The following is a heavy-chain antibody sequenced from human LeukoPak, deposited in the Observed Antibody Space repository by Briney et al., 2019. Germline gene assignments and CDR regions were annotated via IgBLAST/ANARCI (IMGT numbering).Heavy chain of an antibody. CDR1: GYTFTSYD. CDR3: ARGQWELLGDYYGMDV. D-gene: IGHD1-26*01. V-gene: IGHV1-8*01. Sequence: ASVKVSCKASGYTFTSYDINWVRRATGQGLEWMGWMNPNSGNTGYAQKFQGRVTMTRNTSISTAYMELSSLRSEDTAVYYCARGQWELLGDYYGMDVWGQGTTVTVSS. CDR2: MNPNSGNT. J-gene: IGHJ6*02.